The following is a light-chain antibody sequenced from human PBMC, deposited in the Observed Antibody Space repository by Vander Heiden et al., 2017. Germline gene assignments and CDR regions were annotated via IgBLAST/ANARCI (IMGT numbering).Light chain of an antibody. CDR1: NIGSKT. CDR3: QVWDSYTDHVV. J-gene: IGLJ3*02. Sequence: SYVLTQAPPVSVAPGQTARIPCGGNNIGSKTVHWYQQKTRQAPVLVVYDDSDRPSGIPDRFSGSNSKTTATLTISRVEDGDEADYYCQVWDSYTDHVVFGGGTRLTVL. CDR2: DDS. V-gene: IGLV3-21*02.